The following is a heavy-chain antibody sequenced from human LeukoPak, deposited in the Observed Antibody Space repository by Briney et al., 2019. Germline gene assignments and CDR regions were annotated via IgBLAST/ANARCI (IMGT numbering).Heavy chain of an antibody. CDR3: ARDKIRFLDRPLYYYYGMDV. CDR2: ISYDGSNK. J-gene: IGHJ6*02. V-gene: IGHV3-30-3*01. CDR1: GFTFSSYA. Sequence: GGSLRLSCAASGFTFSSYAMHWVRQAPGEGLEWVAVISYDGSNKYYADSVKGRFTISRDNSKNTLYLQMNSLRAEDTAVYYCARDKIRFLDRPLYYYYGMDVWGQGTTVTVSS. D-gene: IGHD3-3*01.